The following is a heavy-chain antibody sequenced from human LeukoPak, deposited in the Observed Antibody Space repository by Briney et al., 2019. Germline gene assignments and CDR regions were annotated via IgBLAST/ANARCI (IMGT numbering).Heavy chain of an antibody. V-gene: IGHV4-59*01. CDR3: ARSFEKAAALDY. Sequence: SETLSLTCTVSGGSISSYYWSWIRQPPGKGLEWIGYIYYSGSTNYNPSLKSRVTISADTSKNQFSLKLSSVTAADTAVYYCARSFEKAAALDYWGQGTLVTVSS. J-gene: IGHJ4*02. CDR1: GGSISSYY. CDR2: IYYSGST. D-gene: IGHD6-13*01.